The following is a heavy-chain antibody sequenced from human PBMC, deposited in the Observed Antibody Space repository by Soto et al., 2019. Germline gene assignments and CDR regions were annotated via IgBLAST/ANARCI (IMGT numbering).Heavy chain of an antibody. Sequence: PSETLSLTCTVSGGSISSYFYIWVRQPPGKGLEWIGSVYYTGTTDYNPSLKSRVTISVDTSKTQFSLNLRSVTAADTAVYYCARRDYGDKFFDSWGQGTLVTVSS. CDR3: ARRDYGDKFFDS. V-gene: IGHV4-59*01. CDR2: VYYTGTT. D-gene: IGHD4-17*01. CDR1: GGSISSYF. J-gene: IGHJ4*02.